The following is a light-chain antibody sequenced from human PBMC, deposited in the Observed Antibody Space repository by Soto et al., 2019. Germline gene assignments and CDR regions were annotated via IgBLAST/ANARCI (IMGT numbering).Light chain of an antibody. CDR1: SSDIGGSKY. J-gene: IGLJ1*01. V-gene: IGLV2-14*01. CDR2: EVT. CDR3: SSYTSSGTLYV. Sequence: QSALTQPASLSGSPGQSITISCAGTSSDIGGSKYVSWYQQHPGKAPKLIIYEVTYRPSGVSARFSGSKSGNTASLTVSGLQAADEADYYCSSYTSSGTLYVFGNGTKVTVL.